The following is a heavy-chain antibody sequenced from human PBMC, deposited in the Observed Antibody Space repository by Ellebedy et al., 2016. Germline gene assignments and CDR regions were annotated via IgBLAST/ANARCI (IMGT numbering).Heavy chain of an antibody. CDR1: GFTFSSFP. D-gene: IGHD1-1*01. CDR2: VSYNATNT. CDR3: ARDYENWNDVSSFDY. J-gene: IGHJ4*02. V-gene: IGHV3-30-3*01. Sequence: GGSLRLSCAASGFTFSSFPMHWVRQAPGRGLEWVAAVSYNATNTYYADSVKGRFTISRDNSKNTLYLQMNSLRAEDTAVYYCARDYENWNDVSSFDYWGQGTLVTVSS.